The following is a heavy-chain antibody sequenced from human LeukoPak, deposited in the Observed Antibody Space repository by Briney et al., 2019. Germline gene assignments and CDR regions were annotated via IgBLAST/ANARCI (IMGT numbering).Heavy chain of an antibody. V-gene: IGHV4-34*01. D-gene: IGHD5-12*01. CDR1: GGSFSGYY. Sequence: TSETLSLTCAVYGGSFSGYYWSWIRQPPGKGLEWIGSIYHSGSTYYNPSLKSRVTISVDTSKNQFSLKLSSVTAADTAVYYCARMRVDIVATIEDRFDPWGQGTLVTVSS. CDR2: IYHSGST. CDR3: ARMRVDIVATIEDRFDP. J-gene: IGHJ5*02.